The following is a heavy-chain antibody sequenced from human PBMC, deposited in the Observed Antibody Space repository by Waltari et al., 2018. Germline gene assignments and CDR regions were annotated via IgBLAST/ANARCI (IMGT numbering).Heavy chain of an antibody. CDR1: GDSMSSGDW. D-gene: IGHD2-15*01. CDR3: ARDRGRGIYLDS. V-gene: IGHV4-4*02. Sequence: QMQLQESGPGLVKPSGTPSVTCTISGDSMSSGDWWSWVRQSPEKGLEWIGQIQRSGRTHYNPSFESRVSISIDTSNNQFSLKVSSTTAADTAVYYCARDRGRGIYLDSWGRGTLVTVSA. J-gene: IGHJ4*02. CDR2: IQRSGRT.